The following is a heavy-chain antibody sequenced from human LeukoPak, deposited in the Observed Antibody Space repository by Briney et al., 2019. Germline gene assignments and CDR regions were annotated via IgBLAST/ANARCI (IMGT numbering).Heavy chain of an antibody. D-gene: IGHD1-1*01. V-gene: IGHV1-18*01. Sequence: ASVKVSCKASGGTFSSYAISWVRQAPGQGLEWMGWISAYNGNTNYAQKLQGRVTMTTDTSTSTAYMELRSLRSDDTAVYYCARDWGGWNQAYWGQGTLVTVSS. CDR3: ARDWGGWNQAY. CDR1: GGTFSSYA. J-gene: IGHJ4*02. CDR2: ISAYNGNT.